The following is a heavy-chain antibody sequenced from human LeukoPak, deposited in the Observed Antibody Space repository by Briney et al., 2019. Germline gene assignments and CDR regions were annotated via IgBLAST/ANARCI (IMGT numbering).Heavy chain of an antibody. J-gene: IGHJ6*02. D-gene: IGHD3-10*01. CDR1: GYTFSSYG. Sequence: ASVKVSCKASGYTFSSYGISWVRQAPGQGLEWLGWISAYNGHTNYAQKLQGRVSMTTDTSTSTAYMELWSLRSDDTAVYYCARDTRPGSGSSPFIIYYYYGMDVWGQGTTVTVSS. CDR3: ARDTRPGSGSSPFIIYYYYGMDV. CDR2: ISAYNGHT. V-gene: IGHV1-18*01.